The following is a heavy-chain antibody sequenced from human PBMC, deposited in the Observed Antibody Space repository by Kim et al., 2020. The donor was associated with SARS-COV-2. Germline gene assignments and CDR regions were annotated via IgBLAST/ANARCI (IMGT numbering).Heavy chain of an antibody. Sequence: TIYYEDSVQGPFTISRDNAKNSLYLQMNSLRAEDTAVYYCASLGASVDYWGQGTLVTVSS. J-gene: IGHJ4*02. CDR3: ASLGASVDY. V-gene: IGHV3-48*01. CDR2: TI. D-gene: IGHD1-26*01.